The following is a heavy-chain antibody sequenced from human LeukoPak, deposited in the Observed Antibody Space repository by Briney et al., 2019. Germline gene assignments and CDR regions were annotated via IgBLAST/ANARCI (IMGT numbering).Heavy chain of an antibody. CDR2: ITSSGSTS. Sequence: GGSLRLSCAASGFTFSGYYMSWIRQAPGKGLEWVAYITSSGSTSYYSDSVRGRFTISKDNTRNSLFLQMNSLRGEDTAVYYCARGDSSPVFFDFWGQGTRVTVSS. V-gene: IGHV3-11*01. CDR3: ARGDSSPVFFDF. J-gene: IGHJ4*02. D-gene: IGHD6-13*01. CDR1: GFTFSGYY.